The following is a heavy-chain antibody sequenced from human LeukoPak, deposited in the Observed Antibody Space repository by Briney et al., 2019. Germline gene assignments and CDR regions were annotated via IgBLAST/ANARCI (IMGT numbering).Heavy chain of an antibody. J-gene: IGHJ4*02. CDR1: GGTFSSYA. CDR2: IIPIFGTA. CDR3: ARARGYSYGLIDY. Sequence: AVRVSCKASGGTFSSYAISWVRQPPGRGLEWMGGIIPIFGTANYAQKFQGRVTITADESTSTAYMELSSLRSEDTAVYYCARARGYSYGLIDYWGQGTLVTVS. D-gene: IGHD5-18*01. V-gene: IGHV1-69*13.